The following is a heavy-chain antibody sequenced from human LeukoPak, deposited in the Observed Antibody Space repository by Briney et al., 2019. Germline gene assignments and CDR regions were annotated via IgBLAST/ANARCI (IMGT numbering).Heavy chain of an antibody. Sequence: GRSLRLSCAASGFTFSSYDMHWVRQAPGKGLEWVAAVSFDASNKYYADSVKGRFTISRDNSKNMLYVQMNSLRAEDTAVYYCGKGPGVYAMGALDYWGQGILVSVSS. CDR3: GKGPGVYAMGALDY. J-gene: IGHJ4*02. CDR1: GFTFSSYD. CDR2: VSFDASNK. V-gene: IGHV3-30*18. D-gene: IGHD2-8*01.